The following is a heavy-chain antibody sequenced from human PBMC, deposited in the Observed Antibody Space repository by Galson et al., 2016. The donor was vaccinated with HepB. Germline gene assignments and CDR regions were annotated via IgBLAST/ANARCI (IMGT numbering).Heavy chain of an antibody. CDR1: GYSFTNHW. Sequence: QSGAEVKKPGESLEISCKGSGYSFTNHWIGWVRQMPGKGLEWMGIINPRDSETRYSPSFQGQVTISADKSITTAYLQWSSLKASDTAMYYCARQVVPGLFDQWGQGTLVTVSS. V-gene: IGHV5-51*01. CDR2: INPRDSET. D-gene: IGHD2-21*02. CDR3: ARQVVPGLFDQ. J-gene: IGHJ4*02.